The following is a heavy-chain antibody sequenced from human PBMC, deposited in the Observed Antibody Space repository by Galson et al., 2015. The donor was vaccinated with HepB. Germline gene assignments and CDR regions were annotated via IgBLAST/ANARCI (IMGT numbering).Heavy chain of an antibody. CDR1: GFTFNVYA. V-gene: IGHV3-23*01. J-gene: IGHJ1*01. CDR2: IGDSNART. CDR3: ARRWDTLVVKH. D-gene: IGHD2-2*01. Sequence: SLRLSCATSGFTFNVYAMSWARQAPGKGLEWVSSIGDSNARTYYADSVKGRFTISRDNSKNTLYLQMDSLRAEDTAIYYCARRWDTLVVKHWGQGTRVTVSS.